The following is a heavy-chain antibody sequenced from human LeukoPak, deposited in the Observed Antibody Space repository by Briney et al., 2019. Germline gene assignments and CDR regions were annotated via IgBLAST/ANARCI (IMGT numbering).Heavy chain of an antibody. CDR2: ISYDGTDK. J-gene: IGHJ4*02. CDR1: GFNFRSYG. V-gene: IGHV3-30*18. D-gene: IGHD3-22*01. CDR3: AKDPQDFYGSSGYRPERY. Sequence: GGSLRLSCAASGFNFRSYGMQWVRQAPGKGLEWVTLISYDGTDKYYAASVRGRFTISRDNSKNTLYLQMNSLRPEDTGVYYCAKDPQDFYGSSGYRPERYWGRGTLVTVSS.